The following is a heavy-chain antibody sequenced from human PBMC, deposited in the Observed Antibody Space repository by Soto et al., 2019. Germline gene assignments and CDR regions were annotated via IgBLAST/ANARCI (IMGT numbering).Heavy chain of an antibody. Sequence: ASVKVSCKASGYTFTAYYMHWVRQAPGQGLEWMGWINPNSGGTYHAQNFQGRVTMTRDTSTTRAYMELASLRSDDTAVYYCARGGGRGYNELDPWGHGTLVTVSS. J-gene: IGHJ5*02. CDR3: ARGGGRGYNELDP. D-gene: IGHD5-12*01. CDR2: INPNSGGT. CDR1: GYTFTAYY. V-gene: IGHV1-2*02.